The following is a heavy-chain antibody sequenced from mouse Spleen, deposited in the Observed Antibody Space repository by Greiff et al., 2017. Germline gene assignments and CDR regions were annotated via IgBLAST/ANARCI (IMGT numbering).Heavy chain of an antibody. D-gene: IGHD2-10*01. V-gene: IGHV2-6*01. CDR2: IWGGGST. CDR3: ATFYGNYPYAMDY. J-gene: IGHJ4*01. Sequence: QVQLQQSGPGLVAPSQSLSITCTVSGFSLTSYGVDWVRQSPGKGLEWLGVIWGGGSTNYNSALKSRLSISKDNSKSQVFLKMNSLQTDDTAMYYCATFYGNYPYAMDYWGQGTSVTVSS. CDR1: GFSLTSYG.